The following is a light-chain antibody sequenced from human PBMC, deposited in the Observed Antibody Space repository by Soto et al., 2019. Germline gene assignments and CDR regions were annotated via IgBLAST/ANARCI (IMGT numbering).Light chain of an antibody. V-gene: IGKV3-20*01. Sequence: EIVLTQSPGTLSLSPGERATLSCRASHSVGSYLAWYQQRPGQPPRLLIYGASSRATGIPDRFSGSGSGTDFTLTISRLEPEDFAVYYCQDYGSSTGTFGQGTK. J-gene: IGKJ1*01. CDR3: QDYGSSTGT. CDR1: HSVGSY. CDR2: GAS.